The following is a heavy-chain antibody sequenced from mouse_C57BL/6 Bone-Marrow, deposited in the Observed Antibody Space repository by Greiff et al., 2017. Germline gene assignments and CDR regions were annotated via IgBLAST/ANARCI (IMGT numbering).Heavy chain of an antibody. Sequence: EVQLVESGGDLVKPGGSLKLSCAASGFTFSSYGMSWVRQTPDKRLEWVATISSGGSYTYYPDSVKGRFTISRDNAKNTLYLQMSSLKSEDTAMYYCARQESYDDYYGYWGQGTTLTVSS. CDR1: GFTFSSYG. J-gene: IGHJ2*01. V-gene: IGHV5-6*01. CDR2: ISSGGSYT. D-gene: IGHD2-3*01. CDR3: ARQESYDDYYGY.